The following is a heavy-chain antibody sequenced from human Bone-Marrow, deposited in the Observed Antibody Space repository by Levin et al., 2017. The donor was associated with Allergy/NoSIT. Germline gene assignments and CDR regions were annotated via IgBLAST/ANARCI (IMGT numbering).Heavy chain of an antibody. CDR1: GYTFTAYW. CDR2: FNPNAGTA. V-gene: IGHV1-46*01. J-gene: IGHJ4*02. D-gene: IGHD3-10*01. Sequence: VASVKVSCKASGYTFTAYWIDWVRQAPGQGPEWLGLFNPNAGTATYAQKFQARVTMTAETSTSTVYMELSSLGSEDTAVYYCARSKDHHLWEWGQGTLVTVSS. CDR3: ARSKDHHLWE.